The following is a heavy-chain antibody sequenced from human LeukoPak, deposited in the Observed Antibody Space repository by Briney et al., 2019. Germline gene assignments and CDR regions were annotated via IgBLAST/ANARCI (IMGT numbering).Heavy chain of an antibody. J-gene: IGHJ5*02. D-gene: IGHD4-17*01. CDR1: LGTFNHPV. CDR2: IMPLFGTA. V-gene: IGHV1-69*05. Sequence: SLKVSCKTSLGTFNHPVISCVRQARGQPLEWRGGIMPLFGTAGYAQKFQGRVTITKDESTRTVYLELTSLTSDDTAVYYCARDVHGDYGSGWFDPWGQGTLVSVSS. CDR3: ARDVHGDYGSGWFDP.